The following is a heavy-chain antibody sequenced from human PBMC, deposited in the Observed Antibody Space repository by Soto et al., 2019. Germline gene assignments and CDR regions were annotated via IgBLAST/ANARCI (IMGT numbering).Heavy chain of an antibody. CDR1: GGSITGGSISSTTYY. D-gene: IGHD3-10*01. CDR2: FFIGGNT. Sequence: SETLSLTCTVSGGSITGGSISSTTYYWGWMRQPPGKGLEWIASFFIGGNTYYNPSLKSRVTTSVDTSKNQFSLKLSSVTAADTAVYYCARDGNSGSIGLFLDYWGQGTLVS. V-gene: IGHV4-39*02. J-gene: IGHJ4*02. CDR3: ARDGNSGSIGLFLDY.